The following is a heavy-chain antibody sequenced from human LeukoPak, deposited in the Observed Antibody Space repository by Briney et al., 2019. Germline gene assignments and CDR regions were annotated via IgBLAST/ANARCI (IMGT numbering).Heavy chain of an antibody. Sequence: ASVKVSCKASGYTFTYHYIHWVRQAPGQGLEWMGIINSSGGSTDYAQKFQGRVTMTRDTSTSTVYMELSSLRSEDTAVYYCARVPYDILTGSQYYFDYWGQGTLVTVSS. J-gene: IGHJ4*02. CDR3: ARVPYDILTGSQYYFDY. V-gene: IGHV1-46*01. CDR1: GYTFTYHY. D-gene: IGHD3-9*01. CDR2: INSSGGST.